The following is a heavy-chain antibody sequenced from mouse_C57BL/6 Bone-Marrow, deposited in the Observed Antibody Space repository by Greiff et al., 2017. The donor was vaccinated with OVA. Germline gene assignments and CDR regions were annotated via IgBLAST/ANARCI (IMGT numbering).Heavy chain of an antibody. Sequence: QVQLQQPGAELVMPGASVKLSCKASGYTFTSYWMHWVKQRPGQGLEWIGEIDPSDSYTNYNQKFKGKSTLTVDKSSSTAYMQLSSLTSEDSAVYYCARRGFYGNYVYYYAMDYWGQGTSVTVSS. CDR3: ARRGFYGNYVYYYAMDY. V-gene: IGHV1-69*01. D-gene: IGHD2-1*01. CDR2: IDPSDSYT. J-gene: IGHJ4*01. CDR1: GYTFTSYW.